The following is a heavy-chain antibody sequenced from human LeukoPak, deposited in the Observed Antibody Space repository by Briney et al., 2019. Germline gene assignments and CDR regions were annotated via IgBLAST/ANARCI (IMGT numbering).Heavy chain of an antibody. J-gene: IGHJ5*02. CDR2: IIPIFGTA. Sequence: ASVKVSCKASGGTFSSYAISWVRQAPGQGLEWMGGIIPIFGTANYAQKFQGRVTIITDESTSTAYMELSSLRSEDTAVYYCAREVRGWYDPWGQGTLVTVSS. CDR3: AREVRGWYDP. V-gene: IGHV1-69*05. CDR1: GGTFSSYA.